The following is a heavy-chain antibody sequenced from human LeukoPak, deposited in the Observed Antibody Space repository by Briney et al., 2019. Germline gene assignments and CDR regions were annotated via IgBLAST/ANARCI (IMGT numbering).Heavy chain of an antibody. J-gene: IGHJ4*02. Sequence: SETLSLTCTVSGGSISSSSYYWGWIRQPPGKGLEWIGRIYYSGRTYYNPSRKSRVTISVDTSKNQFALKLSSVTAADTVLYYCAGYYGSGRDDWGQGPLVPVSS. V-gene: IGHV4-39*06. CDR1: GGSISSSSYY. D-gene: IGHD3-10*01. CDR2: IYYSGRT. CDR3: AGYYGSGRDD.